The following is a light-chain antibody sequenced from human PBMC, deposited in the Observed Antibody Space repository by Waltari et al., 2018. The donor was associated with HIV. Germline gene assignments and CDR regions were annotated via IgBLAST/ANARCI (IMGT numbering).Light chain of an antibody. CDR3: GTWDTSLNAGV. V-gene: IGLV1-51*01. CDR2: DNH. CDR1: PPNIGNNF. Sequence: QSVLTQPPAVSAAPGQKVAIACPGTPPNIGNNFVCWYQKLQGTAPKLLIFDNHKRPSGVSDRFSASKSGTSATLAITGLHTGDEAEYYCGTWDTSLNAGVFGGGTKVSVL. J-gene: IGLJ2*01.